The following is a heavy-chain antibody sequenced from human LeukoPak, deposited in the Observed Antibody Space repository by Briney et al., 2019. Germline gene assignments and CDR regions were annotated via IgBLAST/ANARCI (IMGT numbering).Heavy chain of an antibody. V-gene: IGHV3-74*01. CDR3: ARGSDETVTISGWFDP. CDR1: GFTFSNHW. J-gene: IGHJ5*02. CDR2: LNSDGRTT. Sequence: PGGSLRLSCAASGFTFSNHWMHWVRQGPGKGLVWVSRLNSDGRTTTYADSVKGRFTISRDNAKNTLYLQMNSLRVEDTAVYYCARGSDETVTISGWFDPRGQGTLVTVSS. D-gene: IGHD4-17*01.